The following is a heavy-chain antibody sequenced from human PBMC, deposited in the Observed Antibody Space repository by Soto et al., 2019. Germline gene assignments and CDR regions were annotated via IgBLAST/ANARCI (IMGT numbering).Heavy chain of an antibody. CDR2: IYHSGST. D-gene: IGHD6-13*01. CDR1: GGSISSSNW. J-gene: IGHJ4*02. Sequence: QVQLQESGPGLVKPSGTLSLTCAVSGGSISSSNWWNWVRQPPGKGLEWIGEIYHSGSTNYNPSLKSRVTISVDNSKNQFSLKLSSVTAADTAVYYCARDATAAAGTYWGQGTLVTVSS. V-gene: IGHV4-4*02. CDR3: ARDATAAAGTY.